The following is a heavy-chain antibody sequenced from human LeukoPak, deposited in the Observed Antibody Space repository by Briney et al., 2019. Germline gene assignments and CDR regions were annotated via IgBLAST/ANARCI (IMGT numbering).Heavy chain of an antibody. J-gene: IGHJ6*02. CDR1: GYTFTSYD. V-gene: IGHV1-8*01. CDR3: ARSDLYVGSGSPQNSYGMDV. D-gene: IGHD3-10*01. Sequence: ASVKVSCKASGYTFTSYDINWVRQATGQGLEWMGWMNPNSGNTGYAQKFQGRVTMTRNTSISTAYMELSSLRSEDTAVYYCARSDLYVGSGSPQNSYGMDVWGQGTTVTVSS. CDR2: MNPNSGNT.